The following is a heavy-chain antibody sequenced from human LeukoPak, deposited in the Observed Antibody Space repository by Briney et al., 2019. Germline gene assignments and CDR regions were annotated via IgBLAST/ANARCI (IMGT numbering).Heavy chain of an antibody. J-gene: IGHJ4*02. V-gene: IGHV1-46*01. D-gene: IGHD6-19*01. CDR2: INPSGGST. CDR1: GYTFTSYY. Sequence: ASVKISCKASGYTFTSYYMHWVRQAPGQGLEWMGIINPSGGSTSYAQKFQGRVTMTRDTSTSTVYMELSSLRSEDTAVYYCARDPDYSSGWYGGYFDYWGQGTLVTVSS. CDR3: ARDPDYSSGWYGGYFDY.